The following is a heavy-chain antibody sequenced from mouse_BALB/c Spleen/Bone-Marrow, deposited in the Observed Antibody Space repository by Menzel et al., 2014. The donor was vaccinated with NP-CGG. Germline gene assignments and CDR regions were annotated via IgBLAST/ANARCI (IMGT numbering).Heavy chain of an antibody. CDR1: GYTFTSYW. Sequence: VKVVDSGAELARPGASVKLSCKASGYTFTSYWMQWVKQRPGQGLEWIGAIYPGDGDTRYTQKFKGKATLTADKSSSTAYMQLSNLASEDSAVYYCARRDYGIRENYYAMDYWGQGTSVTVSS. V-gene: IGHV1-87*01. D-gene: IGHD1-2*01. CDR3: ARRDYGIRENYYAMDY. CDR2: IYPGDGDT. J-gene: IGHJ4*01.